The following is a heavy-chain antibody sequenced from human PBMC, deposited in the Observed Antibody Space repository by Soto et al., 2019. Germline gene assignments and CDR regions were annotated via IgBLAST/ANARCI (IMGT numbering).Heavy chain of an antibody. CDR1: GGSFSDYY. CDR2: INHSGST. Sequence: PSETLSLTCAVYGGSFSDYYWSWIRQTPGKGLEWIGEINHSGSTNYNPSLKSRATLLVDTSKNQFSLKLRSVTAADTAVYYCARGTTLLVAVQAEAPDNFYLDYWSQGSLVTVS. D-gene: IGHD2-15*01. CDR3: ARGTTLLVAVQAEAPDNFYLDY. V-gene: IGHV4-34*01. J-gene: IGHJ4*02.